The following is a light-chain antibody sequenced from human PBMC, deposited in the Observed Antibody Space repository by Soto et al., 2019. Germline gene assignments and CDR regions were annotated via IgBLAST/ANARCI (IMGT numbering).Light chain of an antibody. J-gene: IGKJ2*01. Sequence: EIVLTQSPGTLSLSPGERATLSCRASHSIDSSCLAWYQRKPGQAPRLLIYGASNSATGIPDRFSGSGSGTDFTLTISRLEPEDFAVYYCQQFGSSLPFTFGQGTNLEIK. CDR3: QQFGSSLPFT. CDR2: GAS. V-gene: IGKV3-20*01. CDR1: HSIDSSC.